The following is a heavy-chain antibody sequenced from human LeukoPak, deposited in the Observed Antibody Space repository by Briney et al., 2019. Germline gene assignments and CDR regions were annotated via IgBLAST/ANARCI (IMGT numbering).Heavy chain of an antibody. CDR3: ARVLRGSRDYYFDY. J-gene: IGHJ4*02. D-gene: IGHD3-3*01. CDR1: GGTFSSYA. V-gene: IGHV1-69*04. Sequence: SVKVSCKASGGTFSSYAISWVRQAPGQGLEWMGRIIPILGIANYAQKFQGRVTITADKSTSTAYMELSSLRSEDTAVYYCARVLRGSRDYYFDYWGQGTLVTVSS. CDR2: IIPILGIA.